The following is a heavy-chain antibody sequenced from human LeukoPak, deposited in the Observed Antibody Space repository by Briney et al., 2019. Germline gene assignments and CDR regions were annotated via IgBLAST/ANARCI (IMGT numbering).Heavy chain of an antibody. V-gene: IGHV4-34*01. CDR1: GGSFSGYY. CDR3: ARGGGSSHDY. D-gene: IGHD1-26*01. J-gene: IGHJ4*02. Sequence: SETLSLTCAVYGGSFSGYYWSWIRQPPGKGLEWIGEINHSGSTNYNPSLKSRVTISVGTSKNQFSLKLSSVTAADTAVYYCARGGGSSHDYWGQGTLATVS. CDR2: INHSGST.